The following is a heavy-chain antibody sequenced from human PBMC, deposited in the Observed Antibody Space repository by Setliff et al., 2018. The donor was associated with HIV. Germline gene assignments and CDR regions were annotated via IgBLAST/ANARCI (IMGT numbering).Heavy chain of an antibody. CDR1: GMTFSDAW. J-gene: IGHJ4*02. V-gene: IGHV3-15*01. Sequence: GGSLRLSCAASGMTFSDAWMTWVRQAPGKGLEWVGRIKSKEDGGTREYAAPVKGRFTISRDDSRSTPYLQMNSLITEDTALYYCTTAVAQNWYGSGNENYWGQGTPVTVSS. CDR3: TTAVAQNWYGSGNENY. D-gene: IGHD3-10*01. CDR2: IKSKEDGGTR.